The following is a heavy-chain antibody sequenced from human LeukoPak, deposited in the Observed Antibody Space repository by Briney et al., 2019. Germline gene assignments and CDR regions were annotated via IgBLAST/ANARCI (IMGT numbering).Heavy chain of an antibody. D-gene: IGHD2-15*01. Sequence: PSETLSLTCTVSGGSISSGDYYWSWIRQPPGKGLEWIGYIYYSGSTYYNPSLKSRVTISVDTSKNQFSLKLSSVTAADTAVYYCARQGCSGGSCLYGMDVWGQGTTVTVSS. CDR3: ARQGCSGGSCLYGMDV. CDR2: IYYSGST. J-gene: IGHJ6*02. CDR1: GGSISSGDYY. V-gene: IGHV4-30-4*01.